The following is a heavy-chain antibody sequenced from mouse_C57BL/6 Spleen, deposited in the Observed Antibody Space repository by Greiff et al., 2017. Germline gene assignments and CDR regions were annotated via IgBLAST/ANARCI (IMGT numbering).Heavy chain of an antibody. D-gene: IGHD2-3*01. CDR2: IDPSDSYS. V-gene: IGHV1-69*01. CDR1: GYTLTSYW. J-gene: IGHJ1*03. CDR3: ARWDNCDGYNWYFDV. Sequence: QVQLQQPGAELVMPGASVKLSCKASGYTLTSYWMHWVTQRPGQGLEWIGEIDPSDSYSNYNQKFMGKSTLTVDKSSSTAYMQLSSLTSEDSAVYDGARWDNCDGYNWYFDVWGTGTTVTVSS.